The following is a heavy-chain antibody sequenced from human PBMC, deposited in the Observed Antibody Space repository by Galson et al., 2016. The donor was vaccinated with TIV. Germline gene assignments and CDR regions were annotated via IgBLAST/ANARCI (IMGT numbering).Heavy chain of an antibody. D-gene: IGHD5-18*01. CDR3: AKDPYIYGSYLDH. CDR1: GGLVSNYA. V-gene: IGHV1-69*13. Sequence: SVKVSCKASGGLVSNYAISWVRQAPGQGLEWMGGIIPIFGTTKYAQKFQGRVTITADESTRIVNMELSSLRSEDMAVYYCAKDPYIYGSYLDHWGQGTLVTVSS. J-gene: IGHJ4*02. CDR2: IIPIFGTT.